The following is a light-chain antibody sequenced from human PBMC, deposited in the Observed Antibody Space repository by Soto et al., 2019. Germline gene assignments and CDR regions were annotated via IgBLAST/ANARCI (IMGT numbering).Light chain of an antibody. CDR2: GAS. Sequence: MYVSPGEMATLPRRASQSVSSDLAWYHQKPGQAHRLLIYGASSRATGTPDRFSGSGSGTDFTLTISRLEPEDFAVYCCQQYGSSTSTFGEGTKVDI. V-gene: IGKV3-20*01. J-gene: IGKJ4*01. CDR3: QQYGSSTST. CDR1: QSVSSD.